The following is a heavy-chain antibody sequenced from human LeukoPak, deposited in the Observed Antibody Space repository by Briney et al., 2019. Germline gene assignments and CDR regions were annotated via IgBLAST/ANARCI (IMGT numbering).Heavy chain of an antibody. V-gene: IGHV1-18*01. CDR2: ISAHDGTR. CDR3: ARRSTFYSSGRFYLDY. Sequence: ASVKVSCKASGYTFTNYGITWVRQAPGQGLEWMGWISAHDGTRNYALKHEDRVTMTTDTSTSTAYMELRGLRSDDTAVYYCARRSTFYSSGRFYLDYWGQGTLVTASS. CDR1: GYTFTNYG. J-gene: IGHJ4*02. D-gene: IGHD3-22*01.